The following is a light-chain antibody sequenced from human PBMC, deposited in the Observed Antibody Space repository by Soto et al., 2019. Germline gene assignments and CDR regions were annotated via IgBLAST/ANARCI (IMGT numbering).Light chain of an antibody. CDR3: QQYNSYSST. V-gene: IGKV1-5*01. CDR1: QSIGNW. Sequence: DIQMTQSPSTLSASFGDRVTITCRASQSIGNWLAWYQQKPGKAPKLLIYDASSLESGVPSRFSGSGSGTEFTLTISSLQPDDFATYYCQQYNSYSSTFGHGTKVDI. CDR2: DAS. J-gene: IGKJ1*01.